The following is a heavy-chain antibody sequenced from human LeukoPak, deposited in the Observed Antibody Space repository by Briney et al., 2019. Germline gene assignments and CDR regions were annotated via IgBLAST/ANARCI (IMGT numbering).Heavy chain of an antibody. Sequence: ASVKVSCKVSGFTLAALSMHWVRQAPGKGLEWVGGFDRKNGDTIYAQRFRGRVTLTEDTSTGTAYMDLSSLSADDTAVYYCATGVFCATTTCPGYQHYYYFVDVWGKGTTVTVSS. V-gene: IGHV1-24*01. D-gene: IGHD2-2*01. CDR3: ATGVFCATTTCPGYQHYYYFVDV. J-gene: IGHJ6*03. CDR2: FDRKNGDT. CDR1: GFTLAALS.